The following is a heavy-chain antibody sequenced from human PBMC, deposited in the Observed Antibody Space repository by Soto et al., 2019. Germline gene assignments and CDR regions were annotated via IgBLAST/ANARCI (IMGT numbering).Heavy chain of an antibody. V-gene: IGHV1-18*01. J-gene: IGHJ5*02. CDR2: ISAYDGNT. CDR1: GYTFTSYG. D-gene: IGHD7-27*01. Sequence: QVQLVQSGAEVKKPGASVKVSCKASGYTFTSYGISWVRQAPGQGLEWMGWISAYDGNTNYAQKLPVRVIMTTDTSTSTDYLHLTSLRTHITAVYYCARLVGNWAPNCFDPWGQGTLVTVSS. CDR3: ARLVGNWAPNCFDP.